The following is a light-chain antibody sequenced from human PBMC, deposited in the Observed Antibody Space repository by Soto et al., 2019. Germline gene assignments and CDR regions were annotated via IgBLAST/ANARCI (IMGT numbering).Light chain of an antibody. J-gene: IGLJ1*01. CDR2: DVS. CDR1: SSDVGGYNY. V-gene: IGLV2-14*03. Sequence: QSALTQPASVSGSPGQSITISCTGTSSDVGGYNYVSWYQHHPGKAPKLMIYDVSNRSSGVSNRFSGSKSGNTASLIISGLQAEDEADYYCSSYTSSSTLSTYVFGTGTKLTVL. CDR3: SSYTSSSTLSTYV.